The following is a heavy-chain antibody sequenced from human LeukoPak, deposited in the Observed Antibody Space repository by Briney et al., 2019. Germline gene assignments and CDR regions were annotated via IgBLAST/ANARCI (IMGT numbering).Heavy chain of an antibody. CDR1: GYTFTGYY. CDR2: IYPNSGGT. CDR3: ARWRLVGATRVFAY. V-gene: IGHV1-2*06. D-gene: IGHD1-26*01. Sequence: WASVKVSCKASGYTFTGYYMHWVRQAPGQGLEWMGRIYPNSGGTNYAQKFQGRVTITRDTSISTAYMELSRLRSDDTAVYDCARWRLVGATRVFAYWGQGTLVSVSS. J-gene: IGHJ4*02.